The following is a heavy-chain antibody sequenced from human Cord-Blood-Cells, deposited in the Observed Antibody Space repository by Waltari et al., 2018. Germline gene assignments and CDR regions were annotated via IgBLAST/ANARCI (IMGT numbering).Heavy chain of an antibody. Sequence: EVQLVESGGGLVKPGGSLRLSCAASGFTFSSYSMNWVRQAPGKGLEWVSSISSSSNYIYYADSVKGRFTISRDNAKNSLYLQMNSLRAEDTAVYYCARDGGNSDYWGQGTLVTVSS. J-gene: IGHJ4*02. CDR1: GFTFSSYS. D-gene: IGHD2-21*02. V-gene: IGHV3-21*01. CDR2: ISSSSNYI. CDR3: ARDGGNSDY.